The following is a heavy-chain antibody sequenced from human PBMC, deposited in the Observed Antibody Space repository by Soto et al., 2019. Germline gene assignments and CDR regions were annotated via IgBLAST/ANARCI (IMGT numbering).Heavy chain of an antibody. D-gene: IGHD5-18*01. J-gene: IGHJ5*02. CDR3: VRDASSGYRGSWDP. Sequence: QVQLVQSGTEVKKPGASVMVSCKTSGYTFTSYGISWVRQAPGQGLEWMGLISPYNGDTIYARKFQGRVIVTADTATSTVYMELRSLRSDDTAVYFCVRDASSGYRGSWDPWGQGTLVTVSS. CDR2: ISPYNGDT. V-gene: IGHV1-18*01. CDR1: GYTFTSYG.